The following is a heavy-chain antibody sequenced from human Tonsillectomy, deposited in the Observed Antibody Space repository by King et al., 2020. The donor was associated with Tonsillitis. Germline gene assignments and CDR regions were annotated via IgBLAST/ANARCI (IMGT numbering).Heavy chain of an antibody. CDR3: ARLYXXNSRGDY. Sequence: QLVQSGAEVKKPGESLKISCKGSGYRFSTYWIGWVRQMHGKGLEWMGIIYPDDSDTRYSPSFQGQVTISADKSISTTYLQWSSLKASDTAMYYCARLYXXNSRGDYWXXGTLVTVXS. CDR2: IYPDDSDT. J-gene: IGHJ4*02. D-gene: IGHD4-23*01. CDR1: GYRFSTYW. V-gene: IGHV5-51*01.